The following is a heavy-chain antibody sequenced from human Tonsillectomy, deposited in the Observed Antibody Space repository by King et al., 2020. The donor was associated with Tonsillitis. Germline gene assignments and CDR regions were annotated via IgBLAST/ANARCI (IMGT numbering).Heavy chain of an antibody. CDR1: GFTFSRFG. V-gene: IGHV3-30*18. CDR3: AKDTWAATGTPSYFYFMDV. J-gene: IGHJ6*03. CDR2: ISHDGSNK. Sequence: VQLVEFGGGVVPPGGSLRLSCAASGFTFSRFGMHWVRQAPGKGLEWVAVISHDGSNKHIADSLNGRFTISRDNSKNTLYLEIYILSTEDTGVYYCAKDTWAATGTPSYFYFMDVWGKGTTVIASS. D-gene: IGHD1-1*01.